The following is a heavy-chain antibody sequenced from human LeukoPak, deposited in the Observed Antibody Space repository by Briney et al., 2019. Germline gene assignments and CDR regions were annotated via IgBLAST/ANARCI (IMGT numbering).Heavy chain of an antibody. D-gene: IGHD3-10*01. CDR2: IIPILGIA. V-gene: IGHV1-69*10. CDR1: GGTFTSYA. J-gene: IGHJ4*02. CDR3: ARAYGSLGAFDY. Sequence: SVKVSCKASGGTFTSYAISSVRQAPGQGLEWMGRIIPILGIANYVQKSKGRVTITADKSTSTAYMELSSLRSKDTDVYYCARAYGSLGAFDYWGQGTLVTVSS.